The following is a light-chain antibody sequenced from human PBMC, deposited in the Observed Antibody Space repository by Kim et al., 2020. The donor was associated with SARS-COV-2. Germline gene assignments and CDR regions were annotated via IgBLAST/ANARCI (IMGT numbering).Light chain of an antibody. CDR2: GAS. CDR3: QQYNNWHRT. V-gene: IGKV3-15*01. J-gene: IGKJ1*01. Sequence: VSPGERATLPCRASQSVSSNLAWYQQKPGQAPRLLIYGASTRATGVPARFSGSGSGTEFTLTISSLQSEDFAVYSCQQYNNWHRTFGQGTKVDIK. CDR1: QSVSSN.